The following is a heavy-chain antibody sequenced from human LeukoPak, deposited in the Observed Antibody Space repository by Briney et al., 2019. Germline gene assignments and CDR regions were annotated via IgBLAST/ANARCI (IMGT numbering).Heavy chain of an antibody. Sequence: GASVKVSCKASGGTFSSYAISWVRQAPGQGLEWMGGIIPIFGTANYAQKFQGRVTITADESTSTAYMEQSSLRSEDTAVYYCARDDSYGATYYYYYYGMDVWGQGTTVTVSS. CDR3: ARDDSYGATYYYYYYGMDV. CDR2: IIPIFGTA. V-gene: IGHV1-69*13. CDR1: GGTFSSYA. J-gene: IGHJ6*02. D-gene: IGHD4-17*01.